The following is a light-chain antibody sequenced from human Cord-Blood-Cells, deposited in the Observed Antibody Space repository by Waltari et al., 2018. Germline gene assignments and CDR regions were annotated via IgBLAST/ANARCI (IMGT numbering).Light chain of an antibody. Sequence: QSALTQPPSASGSPGQSVTISCTGTSSDVGRSNYVSWYQQHPGKAPKLMIYEVSKRPSGVPDRFSGSKSGNTASLTVSGLQAEDEADYYCSSYAGSNNLVFGGGTKLTVL. CDR2: EVS. CDR1: SSDVGRSNY. V-gene: IGLV2-8*01. J-gene: IGLJ2*01. CDR3: SSYAGSNNLV.